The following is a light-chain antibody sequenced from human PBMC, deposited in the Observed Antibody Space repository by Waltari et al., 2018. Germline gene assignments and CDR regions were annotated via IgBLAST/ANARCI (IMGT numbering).Light chain of an antibody. CDR2: NVI. CDR1: NSDVGAYNF. V-gene: IGLV2-11*01. CDR3: CSYGGSYNWV. Sequence: QSALTQPRSVSGTPGQSVTISCTGTNSDVGAYNFVPWYQQHPGKAPKLIIYNVIERPSGVPDRFSGSKSGTTGSLTISGLQPEDEADYYCCSYGGSYNWVFGGGTKVTVL. J-gene: IGLJ3*02.